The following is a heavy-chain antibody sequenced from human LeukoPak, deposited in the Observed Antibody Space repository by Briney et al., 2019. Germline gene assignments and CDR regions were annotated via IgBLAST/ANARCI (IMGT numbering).Heavy chain of an antibody. CDR3: ARGYGDNSGAFDI. Sequence: SETLSLTCTVSGGSISPDNWTWIRQPPGKGLEWIGYIYYSGRSYYNPSLKSRVTISLDRSKNQFSLRLSSVTAADTAVYFCARGYGDNSGAFDIWGQGTLVTVSS. D-gene: IGHD4-23*01. CDR2: IYYSGRS. V-gene: IGHV4-59*12. CDR1: GGSISPDN. J-gene: IGHJ3*02.